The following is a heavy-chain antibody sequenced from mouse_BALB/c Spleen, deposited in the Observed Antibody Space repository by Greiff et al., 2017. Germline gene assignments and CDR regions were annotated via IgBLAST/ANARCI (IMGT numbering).Heavy chain of an antibody. CDR1: GFTFSSYA. CDR2: ISSGGSYT. Sequence: EVHLVESGGGLVKPGGSLKLSCAASGFTFSSYAMSWVRQSPEKRLEWVAEISSGGSYTYYPDTVTGRFTISRDNAKNTLYLEMSSLRSEDTAMYYCARDDGGNAMDYWGQGTSVTVSS. D-gene: IGHD2-3*01. V-gene: IGHV5-9-4*01. CDR3: ARDDGGNAMDY. J-gene: IGHJ4*01.